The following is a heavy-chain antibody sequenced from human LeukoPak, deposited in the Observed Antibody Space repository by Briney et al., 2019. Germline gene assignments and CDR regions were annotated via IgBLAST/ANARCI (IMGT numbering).Heavy chain of an antibody. Sequence: GGSLRLSCAASGFTFSSYSMNWVRQAPGKGLEWVPSISGTSTSIYYADLVKGRFTISRDNAKNSLYLQMNSLRAEDTAVYYCARGPIPDYWGQGTLVTVSS. D-gene: IGHD2-2*02. CDR3: ARGPIPDY. CDR1: GFTFSSYS. V-gene: IGHV3-21*01. J-gene: IGHJ4*02. CDR2: ISGTSTSI.